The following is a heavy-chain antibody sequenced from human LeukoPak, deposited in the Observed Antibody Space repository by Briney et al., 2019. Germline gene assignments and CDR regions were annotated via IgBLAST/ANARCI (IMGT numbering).Heavy chain of an antibody. Sequence: GGSLRLSCAASGFSFSSYAVSWVRQAPGKGLEWVSGISDGGSRTYYADSVKGRFTISRDDSKNTLYLQMNSLRAENTAVYYCAKVQLGIGVDYWGQGTLVTVSS. CDR2: ISDGGSRT. V-gene: IGHV3-23*01. D-gene: IGHD7-27*01. J-gene: IGHJ4*02. CDR1: GFSFSSYA. CDR3: AKVQLGIGVDY.